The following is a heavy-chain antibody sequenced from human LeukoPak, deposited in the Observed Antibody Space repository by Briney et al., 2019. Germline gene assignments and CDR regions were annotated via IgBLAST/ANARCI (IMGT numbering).Heavy chain of an antibody. V-gene: IGHV1-18*01. Sequence: ASVKVSCKASGYTFTSYGISWVRQAPGQGLEWMGWISAYNGNTNYAQKPQGRVTMTTDTSTSTAYMELRSLRSDDTAVYYCASLPHILTGYYDRSYGSYQDYWGQGTLVTVSS. CDR3: ASLPHILTGYYDRSYGSYQDY. CDR2: ISAYNGNT. J-gene: IGHJ4*02. CDR1: GYTFTSYG. D-gene: IGHD3-9*01.